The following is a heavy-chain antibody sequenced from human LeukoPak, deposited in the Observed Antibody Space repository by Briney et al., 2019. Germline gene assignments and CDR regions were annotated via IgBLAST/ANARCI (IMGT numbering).Heavy chain of an antibody. CDR1: GFSFSSNW. Sequence: GGSLRLSCAASGFSFSSNWMHWVRHAPGRGLVWVSRINGDGSRPAYAASAEGRFTISRDNAKNTLYLQMNSLRAEDTAVYYCATDPDLHGYSWFEPWGQGTLVTVSS. J-gene: IGHJ5*02. V-gene: IGHV3-74*01. CDR2: INGDGSRP. D-gene: IGHD5-18*01. CDR3: ATDPDLHGYSWFEP.